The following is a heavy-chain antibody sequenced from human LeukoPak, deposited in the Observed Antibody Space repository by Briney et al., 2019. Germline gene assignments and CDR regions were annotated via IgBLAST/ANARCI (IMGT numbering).Heavy chain of an antibody. Sequence: GGSLRLSCAASGFTFRNYVIHWVRQAPGKGLEWVAVTSSDLNAKLYADSVKGRFTISRDNSRSTLYLQMNSLRPEDTAIYYCAREGYYGSGSPPSLYFDYWGQGTLVTVSS. CDR3: AREGYYGSGSPPSLYFDY. J-gene: IGHJ4*02. CDR2: TSSDLNAK. D-gene: IGHD3-10*01. V-gene: IGHV3-30-3*01. CDR1: GFTFRNYV.